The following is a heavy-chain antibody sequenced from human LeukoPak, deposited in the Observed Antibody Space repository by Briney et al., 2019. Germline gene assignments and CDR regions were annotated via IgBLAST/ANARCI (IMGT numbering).Heavy chain of an antibody. CDR2: ISSSSSYI. Sequence: PGESLRLSCAASGFTFSDYSMNWVRQAPGKGLEWVSSISSSSSYIFYADSVRGRFSISRDNAKNSLYLQMNSLRAEDTAVYYCAELGITMIGGVWGKGTTVTISS. CDR3: AELGITMIGGV. D-gene: IGHD3-10*02. CDR1: GFTFSDYS. J-gene: IGHJ6*04. V-gene: IGHV3-21*01.